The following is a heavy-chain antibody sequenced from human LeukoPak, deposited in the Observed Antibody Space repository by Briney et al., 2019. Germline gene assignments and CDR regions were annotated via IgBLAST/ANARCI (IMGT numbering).Heavy chain of an antibody. J-gene: IGHJ4*02. CDR2: IKEDGTET. Sequence: GSLRLSCAASGFMFSSNWMSWVRLAPGKGLEWVANIKEDGTETYYVDSVKGRFTISRDNAKNSLYLQMNSLRVEDTAVYYCAKEGPSPQTYLGQGTLVTVSS. CDR1: GFMFSSNW. CDR3: AKEGPSPQTY. V-gene: IGHV3-7*03.